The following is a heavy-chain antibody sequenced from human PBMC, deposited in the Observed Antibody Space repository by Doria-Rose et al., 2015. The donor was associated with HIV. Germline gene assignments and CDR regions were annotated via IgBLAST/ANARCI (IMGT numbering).Heavy chain of an antibody. D-gene: IGHD6-13*01. CDR1: GVSLSSPGMG. CDR2: IFSDDER. CDR3: ARIKSSRWYHKYYFDF. J-gene: IGHJ4*02. V-gene: IGHV2-26*01. Sequence: QVTLKESGPVLVKPTETLTLTCTVSGVSLSSPGMGASWIRQPPGKALEWLANIFSDDERSYKTSLKSRLTISRRTSKSQVVLTMTDMDPVDTATYYCARIKSSRWYHKYYFDFWGQGTLVIVS.